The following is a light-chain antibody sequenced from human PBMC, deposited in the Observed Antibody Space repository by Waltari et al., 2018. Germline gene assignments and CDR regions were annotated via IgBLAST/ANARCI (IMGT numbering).Light chain of an antibody. J-gene: IGKJ4*01. CDR1: QSIDYS. Sequence: EIVLTQSPDFQSMPPKEKVTITCRASQSIDYSLHWYQQKQGQPPKILIKFDSHSLSGVPSRFSGSGSGRDFTLTISSLEAEDAAMYYCLQTYSSPLTFGGGTKVEIK. CDR2: FDS. CDR3: LQTYSSPLT. V-gene: IGKV6-21*01.